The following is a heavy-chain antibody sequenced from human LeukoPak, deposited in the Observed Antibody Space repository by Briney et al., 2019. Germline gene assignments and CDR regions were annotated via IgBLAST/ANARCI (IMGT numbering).Heavy chain of an antibody. CDR3: AGHHPRNTVDF. V-gene: IGHV4-59*08. Sequence: SETLSLTCTVSGGSISSYYWSWIQQPPGKGLGWIAYISDIGSINYNPSLKSRVTISLDTSKNQFSLKLSSVTAADTAVYYCAGHHPRNTVDFWGQGTLVTVSS. D-gene: IGHD2/OR15-2a*01. CDR1: GGSISSYY. CDR2: ISDIGSI. J-gene: IGHJ4*02.